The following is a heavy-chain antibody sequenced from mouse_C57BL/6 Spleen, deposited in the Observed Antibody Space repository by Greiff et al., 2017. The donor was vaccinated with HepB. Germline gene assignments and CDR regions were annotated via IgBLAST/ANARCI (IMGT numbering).Heavy chain of an antibody. CDR1: GYTFTSYG. V-gene: IGHV1-81*01. D-gene: IGHD1-1*01. J-gene: IGHJ2*01. Sequence: QVQLQQSGAELARPGASVKLSCKASGYTFTSYGISWVKQRTGQGLEWIGEIYPRSGNTYYNEKFKGKATLTADKSSSTAYMELRSLTSEDSAVYFCARVNYYGSSPYFDYWGRGTTLTVSS. CDR2: IYPRSGNT. CDR3: ARVNYYGSSPYFDY.